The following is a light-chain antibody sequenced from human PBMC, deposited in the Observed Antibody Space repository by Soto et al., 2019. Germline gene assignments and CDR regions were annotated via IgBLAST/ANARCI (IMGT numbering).Light chain of an antibody. V-gene: IGKV3D-11*03. Sequence: EIVLTQSPAPLSSFPGDRVTLSCRASQAVNTRLAWYQHKPGQAPRLLIYLASNRAAGVPARFSGSGSGTDFTLTISDVEPEDVAVYYCHQRQSWPRTFGQGTKVDIK. CDR3: HQRQSWPRT. CDR1: QAVNTR. CDR2: LAS. J-gene: IGKJ1*01.